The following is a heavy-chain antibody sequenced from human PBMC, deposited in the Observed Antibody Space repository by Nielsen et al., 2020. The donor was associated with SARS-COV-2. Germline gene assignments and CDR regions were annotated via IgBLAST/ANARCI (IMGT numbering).Heavy chain of an antibody. V-gene: IGHV4-39*01. CDR1: GGSISSSSYY. D-gene: IGHD3-9*01. Sequence: SETLSLTCTVSGGSISSSSYYWDWIRQPPGKGLEWIGSIYYSGSTYYNPSLKSRVTISVDTSKNQFSLKLSSVTAADTAVYYCARGRYFDWLLGDYWGQGTLVTVSS. CDR2: IYYSGST. J-gene: IGHJ4*02. CDR3: ARGRYFDWLLGDY.